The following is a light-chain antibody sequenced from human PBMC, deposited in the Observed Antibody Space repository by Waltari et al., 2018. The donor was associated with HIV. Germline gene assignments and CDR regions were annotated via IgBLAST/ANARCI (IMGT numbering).Light chain of an antibody. V-gene: IGLV1-47*01. CDR3: VGWDSRLRGYV. CDR1: SSNIETDN. J-gene: IGLJ1*01. CDR2: KDT. Sequence: QSVLTQPPSASGAPGQRVTISCSGSSSNIETDNVYWYQQFPGAAPKLLICKDTRRPSGVPDRFTGSKSGTSASLAIGGLRSDDEADYYCVGWDSRLRGYVFGAGTKVTVL.